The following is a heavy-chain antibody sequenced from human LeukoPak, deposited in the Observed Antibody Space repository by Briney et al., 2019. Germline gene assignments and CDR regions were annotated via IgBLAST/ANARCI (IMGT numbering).Heavy chain of an antibody. CDR1: GYPFSDYY. V-gene: IGHV1-69-2*01. Sequence: ASVKDSCKASGYPFSDYYIHWLQQAPGKGLEWMGRIDAADGETTYAENFQGRVTFTADTSTYTIYMELNSLTLADRAVYFCARDHEERGPYLDLWGQGTQVIVSS. D-gene: IGHD3-10*01. CDR2: IDAADGET. CDR3: ARDHEERGPYLDL. J-gene: IGHJ4*02.